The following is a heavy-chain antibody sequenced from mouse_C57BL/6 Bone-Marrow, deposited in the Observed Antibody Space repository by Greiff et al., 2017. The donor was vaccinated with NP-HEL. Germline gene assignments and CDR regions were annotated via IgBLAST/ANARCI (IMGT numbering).Heavy chain of an antibody. J-gene: IGHJ3*01. CDR3: TRDYGEGFAY. V-gene: IGHV5-9-1*02. CDR2: ISSGGDYI. Sequence: EVQVVESGEGLVKPGGSLKLSCAASGFTFSSYAMSWVRQTPEKRLEWVAYISSGGDYIYYADTVKGRFTISRDNARNTLYLQMSSLKSEDTAMYYCTRDYGEGFAYWGQGTLVTVSA. D-gene: IGHD2-13*01. CDR1: GFTFSSYA.